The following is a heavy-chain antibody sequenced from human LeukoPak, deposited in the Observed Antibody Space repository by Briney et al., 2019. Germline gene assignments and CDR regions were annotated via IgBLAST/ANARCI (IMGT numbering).Heavy chain of an antibody. D-gene: IGHD3-22*01. V-gene: IGHV3-23*01. Sequence: EGSLRLSCAASGFTFGSYGMSWVRQAPGKGLEWVSFITPNADRTSYADSVEGRFTISRDNPGNTLYMQMNSLRDEDTALYYCAIMHGYYDGSGYWVQWGQGTLVTVSS. CDR3: AIMHGYYDGSGYWVQ. CDR1: GFTFGSYG. J-gene: IGHJ1*01. CDR2: ITPNADRT.